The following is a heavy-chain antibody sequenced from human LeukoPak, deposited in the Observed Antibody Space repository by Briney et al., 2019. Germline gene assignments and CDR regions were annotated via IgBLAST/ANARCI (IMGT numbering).Heavy chain of an antibody. J-gene: IGHJ4*02. V-gene: IGHV3-21*01. CDR3: ARDIATAGHSAIDY. CDR1: EFPFSSYS. CDR2: ISSSGYYI. D-gene: IGHD6-13*01. Sequence: GGSLRLSCAASEFPFSSYSMNWVRQAPGKGLEWVSSISSSGYYIYYADSMKGRFTISRDNANNSLYLQMNSLRAEDTAIYYCARDIATAGHSAIDYWGQGTLVTVSS.